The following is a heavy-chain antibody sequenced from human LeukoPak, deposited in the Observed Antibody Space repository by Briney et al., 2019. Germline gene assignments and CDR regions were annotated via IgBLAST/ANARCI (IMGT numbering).Heavy chain of an antibody. J-gene: IGHJ6*02. D-gene: IGHD6-6*01. Sequence: NPSETLSLTCAVYGGSFSGYYWSWIRQPPGKGLEWIGEINHSGSTNYNPSLKSRVTISVDTSKNQFSLKLSSVTAADTAVYYCARASLDVWGQGTTVTVSS. CDR1: GGSFSGYY. CDR2: INHSGST. CDR3: ARASLDV. V-gene: IGHV4-34*01.